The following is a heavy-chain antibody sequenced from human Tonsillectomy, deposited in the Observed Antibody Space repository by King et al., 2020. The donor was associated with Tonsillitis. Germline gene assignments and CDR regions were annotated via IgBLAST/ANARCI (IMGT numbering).Heavy chain of an antibody. CDR2: IYYSGST. CDR3: ARGPNGGNLLFDI. D-gene: IGHD4-23*01. Sequence: QLQESGPGLVKPSETLSLTCTVSGDSIRTYYWSWLRQPPGKGLEWIVYIYYSGSTNYNPSLKSRVTISVDTSKNQFYLNLNSVTAADTAVYYCARGPNGGNLLFDIWGQGTVVTVSS. CDR1: GDSIRTYY. J-gene: IGHJ3*02. V-gene: IGHV4-59*01.